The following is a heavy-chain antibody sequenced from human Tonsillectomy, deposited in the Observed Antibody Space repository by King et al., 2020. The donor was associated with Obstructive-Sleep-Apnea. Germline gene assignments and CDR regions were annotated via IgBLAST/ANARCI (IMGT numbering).Heavy chain of an antibody. CDR3: TRGAQYLGSGTSDY. D-gene: IGHD3-10*01. CDR2: IRDKTYGATT. J-gene: IGHJ4*02. V-gene: IGHV3-49*03. CDR1: GFTFGDYA. Sequence: VQLVESGGRLVRPGRSLRLSCTASGFTFGDYALSWFRQVPGKGLEWVGFIRDKTYGATTEYAAPVRGRFTISRDDSRGIAYLQMDSLKTEDTAVYYCTRGAQYLGSGTSDYWDRGTLVSVSS.